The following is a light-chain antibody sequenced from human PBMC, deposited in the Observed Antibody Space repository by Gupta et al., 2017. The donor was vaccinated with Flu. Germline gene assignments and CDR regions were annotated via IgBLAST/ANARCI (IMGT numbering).Light chain of an antibody. CDR1: QKINLNY. CDR3: QQDGSTRLYT. V-gene: IGKV3-20*01. CDR2: AAT. J-gene: IGKJ2*01. Sequence: TLSLSPGERATLSCEARQKINLNYLDWLKPKPGQAPRLLIYAATTRDTGIPDRFSDGGSGTHLTLTISRREPEDFAVYYCQQDGSTRLYTFGQGTKLEIK.